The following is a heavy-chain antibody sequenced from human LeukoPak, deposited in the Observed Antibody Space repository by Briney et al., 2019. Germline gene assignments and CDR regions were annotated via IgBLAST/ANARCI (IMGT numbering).Heavy chain of an antibody. CDR1: GFTFSSHY. J-gene: IGHJ4*02. CDR2: IKQDGSKY. D-gene: IGHD3-16*01. Sequence: PGGSLILSCVVAGFTFSSHYMRWVRKAPGKGLVWGANIKQDGSKYYYVDSVRGRFTISRANAKNSLNLQMNSLTAQATDVYHYEPDPTFHGGYWDQGPLLTVYS. CDR3: EPDPTFHGGY. V-gene: IGHV3-7*01.